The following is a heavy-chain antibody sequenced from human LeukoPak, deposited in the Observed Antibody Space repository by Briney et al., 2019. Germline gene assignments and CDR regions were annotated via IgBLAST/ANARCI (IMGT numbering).Heavy chain of an antibody. CDR2: IHSDGSST. CDR3: ARYEGGYYFDY. Sequence: GGSLRLTCAASGFTFSNYWMHWVRQAPGKGLVWVSRIHSDGSSTTSADSVKGRFTISRDNAENTLYLQMNSLRAEDTAVYYCARYEGGYYFDYWGQGTLVTVSS. D-gene: IGHD2-15*01. V-gene: IGHV3-74*01. J-gene: IGHJ4*02. CDR1: GFTFSNYW.